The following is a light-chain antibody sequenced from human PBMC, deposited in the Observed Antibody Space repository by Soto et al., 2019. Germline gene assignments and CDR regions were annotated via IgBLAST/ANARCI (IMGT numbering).Light chain of an antibody. CDR1: QSISSY. CDR3: QQSYSTPRT. Sequence: DIQMIHSPSSLSASVGDRVTITCRASQSISSYLNWYQQKPGKAPKLLIYAASSLQSGVPSRFSGSGSGTDFTLTISSLQPEDFATYYCQQSYSTPRTFGQGTKVDIK. J-gene: IGKJ1*01. V-gene: IGKV1-39*01. CDR2: AAS.